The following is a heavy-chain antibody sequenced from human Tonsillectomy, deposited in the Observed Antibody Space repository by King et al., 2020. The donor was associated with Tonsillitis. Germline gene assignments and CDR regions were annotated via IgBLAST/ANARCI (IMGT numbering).Heavy chain of an antibody. V-gene: IGHV3-7*04. Sequence: VQLVESGGGLVQPGGSLKLSCAASEFTFSSSWRTWVRQAPGKGLQWVATIKPDGSEKYFADSLKGRFTVSRDNAKNSLDLQMNSLRSEDTALYYCARDQAYSSFDYWGQGTLVTVSS. CDR2: IKPDGSEK. CDR3: ARDQAYSSFDY. J-gene: IGHJ4*02. CDR1: EFTFSSSW. D-gene: IGHD6-19*01.